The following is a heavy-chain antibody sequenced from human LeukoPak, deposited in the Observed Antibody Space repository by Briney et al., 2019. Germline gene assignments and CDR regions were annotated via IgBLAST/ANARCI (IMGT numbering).Heavy chain of an antibody. CDR2: ISPYNGNT. CDR1: GYTFTSYG. Sequence: ASVKVSCKASGYTFTSYGISWVRQAPGQGLEWMGWISPYNGNTNYAQKLQGRVTMTTDTSTSTAYMELRSLRSDDTAVYYCARDSSSWLYYYYYGMDVWGQGTTVTVSS. CDR3: ARDSSSWLYYYYYGMDV. D-gene: IGHD6-13*01. V-gene: IGHV1-18*01. J-gene: IGHJ6*02.